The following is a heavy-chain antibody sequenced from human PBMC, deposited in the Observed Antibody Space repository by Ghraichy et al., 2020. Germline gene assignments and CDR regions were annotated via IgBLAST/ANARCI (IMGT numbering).Heavy chain of an antibody. CDR3: ANSKLSDRYFDH. J-gene: IGHJ4*02. CDR2: ISGSGGST. D-gene: IGHD1-14*01. V-gene: IGHV3-23*01. CDR1: GFTFSSYA. Sequence: GESLNISCAASGFTFSSYAMSWVRQAPGKGLEWVSAISGSGGSTYYADSVKGRFTISRDNSKNTLYLQMNSLRAEDTAVYYCANSKLSDRYFDHWGQGTLVTVSS.